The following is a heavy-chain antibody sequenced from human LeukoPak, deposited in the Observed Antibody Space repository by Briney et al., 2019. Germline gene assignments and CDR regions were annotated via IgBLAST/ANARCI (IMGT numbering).Heavy chain of an antibody. CDR3: ARVVVYYYDSSGYPNYYYYYMDV. CDR2: INPSGGST. CDR1: GYTFTSYY. J-gene: IGHJ6*03. Sequence: ASVKVSCKASGYTFTSYYMHWVRQAPGQGLEWMGIINPSGGSTSYAQKFQGRVTMTRDMSTSTVYMELSSLRSEDTAVYYCARVVVYYYDSSGYPNYYYYYMDVWGKGTTVTISS. V-gene: IGHV1-46*01. D-gene: IGHD3-22*01.